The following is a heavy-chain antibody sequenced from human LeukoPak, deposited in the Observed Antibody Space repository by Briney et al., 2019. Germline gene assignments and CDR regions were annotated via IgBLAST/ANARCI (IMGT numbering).Heavy chain of an antibody. Sequence: ASVKVSCKASGYTFTSYGISWVRQAPGQGLEWMGWISAYNGNTNYAQKLQGRVTMTTDTSTSTAYMELRSPRSDDTAVYYCARPSVPLTYYYDSSGYPPGDYWGQGTLVTVSS. CDR2: ISAYNGNT. D-gene: IGHD3-22*01. CDR1: GYTFTSYG. J-gene: IGHJ4*02. V-gene: IGHV1-18*01. CDR3: ARPSVPLTYYYDSSGYPPGDY.